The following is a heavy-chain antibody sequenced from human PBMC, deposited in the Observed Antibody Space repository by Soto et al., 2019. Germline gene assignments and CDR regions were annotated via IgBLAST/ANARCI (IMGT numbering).Heavy chain of an antibody. CDR1: GFTFSSYG. D-gene: IGHD6-19*01. Sequence: QVQLVESGGGVVQPGRSLRLSCAASGFTFSSYGMHWVRQAPGKGLEWVAVISYDGSNKYYADSVKGRFTISRDNSKNTLYLQMNSLRAEDTAVYYGAKDWRWLVLGYYGMDVRGQGTTVTVSS. CDR2: ISYDGSNK. J-gene: IGHJ6*02. CDR3: AKDWRWLVLGYYGMDV. V-gene: IGHV3-30*18.